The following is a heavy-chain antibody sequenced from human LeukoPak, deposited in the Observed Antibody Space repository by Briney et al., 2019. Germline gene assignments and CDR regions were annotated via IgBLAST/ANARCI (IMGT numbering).Heavy chain of an antibody. Sequence: SETLSLTCAVYGGSFSGYYWSWIRQPPGKGLEWIGEINHSGSTNYNPSLKSRVTISVDTSENQFSLKLSSVTAADTAVYYCARGRPPNYWGQGTLVTVSS. CDR1: GGSFSGYY. V-gene: IGHV4-34*01. CDR2: INHSGST. CDR3: ARGRPPNY. J-gene: IGHJ4*02.